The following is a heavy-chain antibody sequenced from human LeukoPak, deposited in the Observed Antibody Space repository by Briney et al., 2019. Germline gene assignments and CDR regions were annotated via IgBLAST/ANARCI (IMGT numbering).Heavy chain of an antibody. CDR2: VHYTGST. J-gene: IGHJ4*02. V-gene: IGHV4-39*01. D-gene: IGHD1-26*01. CDR1: GVSISNNYFY. Sequence: SETLSLTCTVSGVSISNNYFYWAWIRQPPGKGLELIGYVHYTGSTFYNSSLKSRITISADTSQNQFSLSLTSVTAADTAVYYCATLGLLRGAGFNLATHFDYWGQGTLVAVSS. CDR3: ATLGLLRGAGFNLATHFDY.